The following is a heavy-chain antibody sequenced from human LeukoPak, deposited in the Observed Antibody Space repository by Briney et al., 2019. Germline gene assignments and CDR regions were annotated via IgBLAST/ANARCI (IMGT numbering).Heavy chain of an antibody. D-gene: IGHD4-23*01. Sequence: SQTLSLTCAISGDSVSSNSAAWNWIRQSPSRGLEWLGRTYYRSKWYNDYAVSVKSRITINPDTSKNQFSLQLNSVTPEDTAVYYCARGVGDYGGNSGDAFDIWGQGTMVTVSS. J-gene: IGHJ3*02. V-gene: IGHV6-1*01. CDR3: ARGVGDYGGNSGDAFDI. CDR1: GDSVSSNSAA. CDR2: TYYRSKWYN.